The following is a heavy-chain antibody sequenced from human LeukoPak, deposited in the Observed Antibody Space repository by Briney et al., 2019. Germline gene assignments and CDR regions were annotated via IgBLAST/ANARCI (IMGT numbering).Heavy chain of an antibody. J-gene: IGHJ4*02. D-gene: IGHD4-17*01. Sequence: GESLKISCKGSGYSFTSYWISWVRKMPGKGLKWMGRIDPSDSYPTYSPSFQAHVTISAAKSISTAYLQWSSLKASDTAMYYCARHISYGDYLAPFDYWGQGTLVTVSS. CDR2: IDPSDSYP. CDR1: GYSFTSYW. CDR3: ARHISYGDYLAPFDY. V-gene: IGHV5-10-1*01.